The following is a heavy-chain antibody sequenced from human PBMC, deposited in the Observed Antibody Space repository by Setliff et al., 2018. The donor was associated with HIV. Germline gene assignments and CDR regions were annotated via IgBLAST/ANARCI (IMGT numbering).Heavy chain of an antibody. V-gene: IGHV4-39*07. Sequence: SETLSLTCTVSSGSISTSYYWGWIRQPPGRGLEWIGSIYYRGSTYYNPSLKSRVTISVDTSKNQFSLKLSSVTAADTAVYYCARGGGFWYYDSSGYGGRLYYYYGMDVWG. CDR1: SGSISTSYY. CDR3: ARGGGFWYYDSSGYGGRLYYYYGMDV. CDR2: IYYRGST. D-gene: IGHD3-22*01. J-gene: IGHJ6*01.